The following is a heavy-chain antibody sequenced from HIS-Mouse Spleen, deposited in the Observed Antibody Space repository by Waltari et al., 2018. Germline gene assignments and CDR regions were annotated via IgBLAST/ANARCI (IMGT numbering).Heavy chain of an antibody. J-gene: IGHJ2*01. V-gene: IGHV4-39*07. CDR2: IYYSGGT. Sequence: QLQLQESGPGLVKPSETLSLTCTVSGGSISSSSYYWGWIRQPPGKGLEWIGSIYYSGGTSSNPPFKSRVTLSVDTSKNQCSLTLSSVTAADTAVYYCAREIPYSSSWYDWYFDLWGRGTLVTVSS. CDR3: AREIPYSSSWYDWYFDL. D-gene: IGHD6-13*01. CDR1: GGSISSSSYY.